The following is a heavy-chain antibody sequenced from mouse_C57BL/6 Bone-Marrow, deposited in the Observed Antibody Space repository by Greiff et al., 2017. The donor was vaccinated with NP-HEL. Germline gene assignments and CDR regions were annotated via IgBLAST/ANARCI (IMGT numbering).Heavy chain of an antibody. V-gene: IGHV14-4*01. Sequence: EVKVVESGAELVRPGASVKLSCTASGFNIKDDYMHWVKQRPEQGLEWIGWIDPENGDTEYASKFQGKATITADTSSNTAYLQLSSLTSEDTAVYYCTTSLGDYWGQGTSVTVSS. CDR1: GFNIKDDY. CDR3: TTSLGDY. D-gene: IGHD3-3*01. J-gene: IGHJ4*01. CDR2: IDPENGDT.